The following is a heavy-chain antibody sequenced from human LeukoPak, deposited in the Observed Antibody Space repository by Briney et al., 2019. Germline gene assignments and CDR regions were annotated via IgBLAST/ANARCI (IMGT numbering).Heavy chain of an antibody. CDR2: ISSSGSTI. CDR1: GFTFSDYY. Sequence: GGSLRLSCAASGFTFSDYYMSWIRQAPGKGLEWVSYISSSGSTIYYADSVKGRFTISRDNAKNSLYLQMNSLRAEDTAVYYCARGVVVVVATPPYFDYWGQGTLVTVSS. CDR3: ARGVVVVVATPPYFDY. D-gene: IGHD2-15*01. J-gene: IGHJ4*02. V-gene: IGHV3-11*01.